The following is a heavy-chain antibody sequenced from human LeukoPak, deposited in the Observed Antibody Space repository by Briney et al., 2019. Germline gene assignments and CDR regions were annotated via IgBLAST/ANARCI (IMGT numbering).Heavy chain of an antibody. CDR3: AKSPGGELWNRTYYFDY. CDR2: ISWNSGSI. J-gene: IGHJ4*02. CDR1: GFTFDDYA. Sequence: GGSLRLSCAASGFTFDDYAMHWVRQAPGKGLEWVSGISWNSGSIGYADSVKGRFTISRDNAKNSLYLQMNSLRAEDTALYYCAKSPGGELWNRTYYFDYWGQGTLVTVSS. V-gene: IGHV3-9*01. D-gene: IGHD3-16*01.